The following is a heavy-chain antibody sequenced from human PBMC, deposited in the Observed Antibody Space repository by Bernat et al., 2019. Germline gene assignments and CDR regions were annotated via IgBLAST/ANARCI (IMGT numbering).Heavy chain of an antibody. CDR3: AKVGASLDLLQKDYYYGMDV. Sequence: EVQLVESGGGVVQPGGSLRLSCAASGFTFDAYAMHWVRQAPGKGLEWVSLISGDGGSTYYAESVKGRFTISRDNSKNSLYLQMNSLRTEDTALYYCAKVGASLDLLQKDYYYGMDVWGQGTTVTVSS. J-gene: IGHJ6*02. V-gene: IGHV3-43*02. CDR1: GFTFDAYA. CDR2: ISGDGGST. D-gene: IGHD1-26*01.